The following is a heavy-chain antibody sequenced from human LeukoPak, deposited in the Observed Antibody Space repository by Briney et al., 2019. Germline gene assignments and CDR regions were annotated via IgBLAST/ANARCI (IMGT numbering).Heavy chain of an antibody. Sequence: GGSLRLSCAASGFTFSSYWMSWVRQAPGKGLEWVANIKQDGSEKYYVDSVKGRFIISRDNSKNTLYLQMNNLRAEDTALYYCAKEDYYGSGFDNWGQGTLVTVSS. V-gene: IGHV3-7*03. D-gene: IGHD3-10*01. CDR2: IKQDGSEK. CDR3: AKEDYYGSGFDN. CDR1: GFTFSSYW. J-gene: IGHJ4*02.